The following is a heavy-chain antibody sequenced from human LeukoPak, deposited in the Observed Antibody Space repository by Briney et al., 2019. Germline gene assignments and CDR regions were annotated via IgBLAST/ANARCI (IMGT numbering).Heavy chain of an antibody. V-gene: IGHV1-8*01. J-gene: IGHJ4*02. CDR1: GYSFTSHD. CDR3: ASALKRGSAGTLIDH. D-gene: IGHD6-13*01. Sequence: ASVKASCKASGYSFTSHDIHWVRQATGQGLEWMGWMNPNSGNTGYAQKFQDRVTMTRNTSISTAYLELSSLGSEDTAMYYCASALKRGSAGTLIDHWGQGTLVTVSS. CDR2: MNPNSGNT.